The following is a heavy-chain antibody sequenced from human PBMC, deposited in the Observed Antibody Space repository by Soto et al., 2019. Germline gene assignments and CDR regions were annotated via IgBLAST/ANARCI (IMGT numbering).Heavy chain of an antibody. D-gene: IGHD6-19*01. V-gene: IGHV1-46*01. Sequence: ASVKVSCKASGYTYTSYYMHWVRQAPGQGLEWMGIINPSDGNTNYAQKLQGRVTMTTDTSTTTAYMELRSLRSDDTAVYYCGKDGIAVASKVDYWGQGTLVTVSS. CDR3: GKDGIAVASKVDY. CDR1: GYTYTSYY. CDR2: INPSDGNT. J-gene: IGHJ4*02.